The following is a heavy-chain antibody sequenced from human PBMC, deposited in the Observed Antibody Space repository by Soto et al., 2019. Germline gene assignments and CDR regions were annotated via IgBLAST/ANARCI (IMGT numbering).Heavy chain of an antibody. J-gene: IGHJ6*03. CDR3: AKGATTEVWRYYMVG. CDR2: ISGSGGST. V-gene: IGHV3-23*01. D-gene: IGHD1-1*01. Sequence: EVQLLESGGGLVQPGGSLRLSCAASGFTFSNSAMSWVRQAPGKGLVWVSTISGSGGSTYYADSVKGRFTISRDNSKNTLYLQMNSLRAGDTAVYYCAKGATTEVWRYYMVGWFKGATVTVAS. CDR1: GFTFSNSA.